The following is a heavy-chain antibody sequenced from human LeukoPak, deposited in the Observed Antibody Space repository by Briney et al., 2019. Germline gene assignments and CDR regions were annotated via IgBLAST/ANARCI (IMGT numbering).Heavy chain of an antibody. D-gene: IGHD4-11*01. J-gene: IGHJ6*03. CDR3: ATSRPYYSNYTSYYYYMDV. V-gene: IGHV1-69*05. CDR1: GGTFSSYA. Sequence: ASVKVSCKASGGTFSSYAISWVRQPPGQGLEWMGGIIPIFGTANYAQKFQGRVTITTDETTSTASMELSSLRSEDTAVYYCATSRPYYSNYTSYYYYMDVWGKGTTVTVSS. CDR2: IIPIFGTA.